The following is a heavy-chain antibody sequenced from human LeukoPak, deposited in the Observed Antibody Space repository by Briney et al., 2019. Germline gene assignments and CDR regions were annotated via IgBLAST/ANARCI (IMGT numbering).Heavy chain of an antibody. Sequence: GGSLRLSCAASGFTFSSYWMHWVRQAPGKGLVWVSRINSDGSSTSYADSVKGRFTISRDNSKNTLYLQMNSLRAEDTAVYYCAKHSSSWYISRSYFDYWGQGTLVTVSS. D-gene: IGHD6-13*01. CDR3: AKHSSSWYISRSYFDY. V-gene: IGHV3-74*01. CDR2: INSDGSST. J-gene: IGHJ4*02. CDR1: GFTFSSYW.